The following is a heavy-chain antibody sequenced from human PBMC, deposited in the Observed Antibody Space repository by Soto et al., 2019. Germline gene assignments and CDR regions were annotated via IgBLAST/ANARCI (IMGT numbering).Heavy chain of an antibody. V-gene: IGHV1-2*04. CDR1: GYTFTGYY. CDR3: ARGACSSTSCYKTYYYYGMDV. J-gene: IGHJ6*02. CDR2: INPNSGGT. Sequence: ASVKVSCKASGYTFTGYYMHWVRQAPGQGLEWMGWINPNSGGTNYAQKFQGWVTMTGDTSISTAYMELSRLRSDDTAVYYCARGACSSTSCYKTYYYYGMDVWRQGTTATVSS. D-gene: IGHD2-2*02.